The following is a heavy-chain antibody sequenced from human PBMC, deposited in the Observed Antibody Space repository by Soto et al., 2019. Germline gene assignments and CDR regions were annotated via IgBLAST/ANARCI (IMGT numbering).Heavy chain of an antibody. D-gene: IGHD2-15*01. CDR2: IYYSGTT. J-gene: IGHJ5*01. Sequence: QVQLQESGPGLVKPSETLSLTCTASGGSLSPLYWSWIRQPPGKGLEWIGYIYYSGTTNYNASLRSRVTISVDTSKNQFSLNLRSVTAADTAVYYCARGGWSMDSWGHGTLVTVSS. CDR3: ARGGWSMDS. V-gene: IGHV4-59*01. CDR1: GGSLSPLY.